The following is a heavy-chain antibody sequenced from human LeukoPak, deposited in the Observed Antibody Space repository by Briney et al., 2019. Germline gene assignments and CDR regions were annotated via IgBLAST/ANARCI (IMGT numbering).Heavy chain of an antibody. CDR1: GFTVSSNY. Sequence: GGSLRLSCAASGFTVSSNYMSWVRQAPGKGLEWDSVIYSGGSTYYADSVKGRFTISRDNSKNTLYLQMNSLRAEDTAVYYCARDRLGYCSGVSCYSVGLDYWGQGILVTVSS. D-gene: IGHD2-15*01. CDR2: IYSGGST. J-gene: IGHJ4*02. CDR3: ARDRLGYCSGVSCYSVGLDY. V-gene: IGHV3-66*02.